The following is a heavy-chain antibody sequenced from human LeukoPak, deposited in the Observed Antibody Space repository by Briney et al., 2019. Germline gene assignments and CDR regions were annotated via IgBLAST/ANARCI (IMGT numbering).Heavy chain of an antibody. CDR3: ASDSSGYYGSLAY. CDR1: GGSFSGYY. J-gene: IGHJ4*02. Sequence: SETLSLTCAVYGGSFSGYYWSWIRQPPGKGLEWIGEINHSGSTNYNPSLKSRVTISVDTSKNQFSLKLSSVTAADTAVYYCASDSSGYYGSLAYWGQETLVTVSS. D-gene: IGHD3-22*01. CDR2: INHSGST. V-gene: IGHV4-34*01.